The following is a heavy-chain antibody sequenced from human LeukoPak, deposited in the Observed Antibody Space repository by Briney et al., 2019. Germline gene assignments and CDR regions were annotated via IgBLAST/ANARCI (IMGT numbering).Heavy chain of an antibody. V-gene: IGHV3-53*01. Sequence: PGGSLRLSCAASGFTVSNNSMSWVRQAPGKGLEWVSFIYSGGNTHYSDSVKGRFTISRDNSKNTLYLQMNSLRAEDTAVYYCARRAGEYSHPYDYWGQGTLVTVSS. CDR3: ARRAGEYSHPYDY. J-gene: IGHJ4*02. CDR1: GFTVSNNS. CDR2: IYSGGNT. D-gene: IGHD2/OR15-2a*01.